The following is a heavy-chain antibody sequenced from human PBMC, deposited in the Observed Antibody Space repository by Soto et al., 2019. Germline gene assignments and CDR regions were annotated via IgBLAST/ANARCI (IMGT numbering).Heavy chain of an antibody. CDR3: AGDLGVGVVIRFDY. D-gene: IGHD3-3*01. CDR1: GYTFTSYG. Sequence: QVQLVQSGAEVKKPWASVKVSCKASGYTFTSYGISWVRQAPGQGREWMGWISAYNGNTNDAQKLQGRVTMTTDTCTSTACMELRILRSDDTVVYYCAGDLGVGVVIRFDYWVQGTMVPVSS. V-gene: IGHV1-18*04. CDR2: ISAYNGNT. J-gene: IGHJ4*02.